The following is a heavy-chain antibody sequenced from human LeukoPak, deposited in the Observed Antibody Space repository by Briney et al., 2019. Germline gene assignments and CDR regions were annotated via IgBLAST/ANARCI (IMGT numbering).Heavy chain of an antibody. CDR1: GGXVNRGSQH. Sequence: PSETLSLTCIVSGGXVNRGSQHWNWIRQPPGKGLEWIGYIENSGSSNYKSSLKNRVTISMDTSKNQFSLKLSSVTAADTAVYYCAREIRVRGGTYGMDVWGQGTTVTVSS. V-gene: IGHV4-61*01. D-gene: IGHD3-10*01. J-gene: IGHJ6*02. CDR2: IENSGSS. CDR3: AREIRVRGGTYGMDV.